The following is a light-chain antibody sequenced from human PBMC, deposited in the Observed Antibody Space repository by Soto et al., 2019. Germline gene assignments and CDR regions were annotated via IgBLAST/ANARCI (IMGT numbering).Light chain of an antibody. Sequence: QAVVTQEPSLTVSPGGTVTLTCGSSTGAVTSAHYPYWFQQKPGQAPRTLIYDTSNKHSWTPARFSGSLLGGKAALTLSGAQPEDEAEYYCLLSYSGARPVVGGGTKLTVL. CDR3: LLSYSGARPV. CDR1: TGAVTSAHY. J-gene: IGLJ3*02. CDR2: DTS. V-gene: IGLV7-46*01.